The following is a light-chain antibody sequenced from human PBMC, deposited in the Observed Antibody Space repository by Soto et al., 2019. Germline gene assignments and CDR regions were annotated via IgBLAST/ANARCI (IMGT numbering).Light chain of an antibody. CDR1: SGDVGSHSL. Sequence: QSVLTPASAVSGSPGQSISIWCPGASGDVGSHSLVTWDQQHPGKATTLMIYEGSKRPSGVSNRFSGSKSGNTASLTISGLQAEDEADYYCCSYAGTSTWVFGGGTQLTVL. CDR2: EGS. CDR3: CSYAGTSTWV. J-gene: IGLJ3*02. V-gene: IGLV2-23*01.